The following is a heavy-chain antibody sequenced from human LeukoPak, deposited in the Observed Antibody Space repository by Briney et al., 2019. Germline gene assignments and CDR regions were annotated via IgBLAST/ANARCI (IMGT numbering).Heavy chain of an antibody. CDR3: ATRSESYGSGSNYFDY. J-gene: IGHJ4*02. CDR1: GYTFTSYD. D-gene: IGHD3-10*01. V-gene: IGHV1-8*01. Sequence: ASVTVSCKASGYTFTSYDINWVRQATGQGLEGMGWMNPNSGNTGYAQKFQGRVTMIRNTSISTAYMELSSLRSEDTAVYYCATRSESYGSGSNYFDYWGQGTLVTVSS. CDR2: MNPNSGNT.